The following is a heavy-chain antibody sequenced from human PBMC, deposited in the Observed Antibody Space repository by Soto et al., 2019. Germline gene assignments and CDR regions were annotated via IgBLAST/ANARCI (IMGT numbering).Heavy chain of an antibody. V-gene: IGHV2-5*02. CDR1: GFSLSTSGVG. J-gene: IGHJ4*02. CDR3: AHAYYDFWSGYYPTFDY. CDR2: IYWDDDK. Sequence: SGPTLVNPTQTLTLTCTFSGFSLSTSGVGVGWIRQPPGKALEWLALIYWDDDKRYSPSLKSRLTITKDTSKNQVVLTMTNMDPVDTATYYCAHAYYDFWSGYYPTFDYWGQGTLVTVSS. D-gene: IGHD3-3*01.